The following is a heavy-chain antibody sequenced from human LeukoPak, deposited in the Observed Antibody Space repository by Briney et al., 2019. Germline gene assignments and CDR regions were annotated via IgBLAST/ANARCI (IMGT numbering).Heavy chain of an antibody. V-gene: IGHV3-33*06. J-gene: IGHJ4*02. CDR2: VWYEERTK. Sequence: GGSLRLSCAASGFTFSSYWMSWVRQAPGKGLEWLASVWYEERTKYYVDSVNGRFTISRDNSKNSIYLQMKSLGVDDTAIYYCVKEGIYLKSSLEEWGQGTLVTVSS. CDR3: VKEGIYLKSSLEE. CDR1: GFTFSSYW. D-gene: IGHD5-12*01.